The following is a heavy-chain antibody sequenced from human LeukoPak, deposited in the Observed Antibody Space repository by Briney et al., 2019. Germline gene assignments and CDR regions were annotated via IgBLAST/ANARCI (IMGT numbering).Heavy chain of an antibody. CDR2: ISGSGGST. Sequence: PGGTLRLSCAASGFTFSSYGMSWVRQAPGKGLEWVSAISGSGGSTYYADSVKGRFTISRDNSKNTLYLQMNSLRAEDTAVYYCAKEGRRGYDILTGYLYYFDYWGQGTLVTVSS. D-gene: IGHD3-9*01. CDR3: AKEGRRGYDILTGYLYYFDY. V-gene: IGHV3-23*01. J-gene: IGHJ4*02. CDR1: GFTFSSYG.